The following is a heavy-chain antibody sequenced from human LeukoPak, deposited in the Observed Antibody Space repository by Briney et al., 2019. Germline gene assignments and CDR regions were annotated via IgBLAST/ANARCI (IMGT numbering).Heavy chain of an antibody. V-gene: IGHV3-23*01. CDR3: GKTTTGYSSGQKPAWPVDY. CDR1: GFT. D-gene: IGHD6-19*01. J-gene: IGHJ4*02. Sequence: GGSLRLSCEASGFTFWVRQAPGKGLEWVAGICGSGGSAHYADPAKGRFTISRDNSKTTVYLQINSLRAEDTAVYYCGKTTTGYSSGQKPAWPVDYWGQGTLVTVSS. CDR2: ICGSGGSA.